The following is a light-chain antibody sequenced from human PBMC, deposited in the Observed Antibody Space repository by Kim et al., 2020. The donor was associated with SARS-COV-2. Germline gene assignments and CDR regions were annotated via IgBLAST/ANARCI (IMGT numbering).Light chain of an antibody. V-gene: IGLV3-1*01. Sequence: VSPAQTASITCSGDKLGDKYACWYQQKPGQSPVLVIYQDTKRPSGIPERFSGSNSGNTATLTISGTQAMDEADYYCQAWDSSTVVFGGGTQLTVL. CDR2: QDT. CDR1: KLGDKY. J-gene: IGLJ2*01. CDR3: QAWDSSTVV.